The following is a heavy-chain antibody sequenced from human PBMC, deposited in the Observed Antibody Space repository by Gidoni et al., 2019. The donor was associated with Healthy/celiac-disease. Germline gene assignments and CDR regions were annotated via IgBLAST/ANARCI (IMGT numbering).Heavy chain of an antibody. J-gene: IGHJ4*02. V-gene: IGHV4-39*07. Sequence: QLQLQESGPGLVKPSETLSLTCTVSGGSISSSSYYWGWIRQPPGKGLEWIGSIYYSGSTYYNPSLKSRVTISVDTSKNQFSLKLSSVTAADTAVYYCARGGIRDHFDYWGQGTLVTVSS. CDR1: GGSISSSSYY. CDR2: IYYSGST. CDR3: ARGGIRDHFDY. D-gene: IGHD3-10*01.